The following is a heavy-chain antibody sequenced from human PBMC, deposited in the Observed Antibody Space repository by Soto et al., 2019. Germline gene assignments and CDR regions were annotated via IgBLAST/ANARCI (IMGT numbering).Heavy chain of an antibody. V-gene: IGHV3-30*18. CDR2: ISYDGSNK. Sequence: PGGSLRLSCAASGFTFSSYGMHWVRQAPGKGLEWVAVISYDGSNKYYADSVKGRFTTSRDNSKNTLYLQMNSLRAEDTAVYYCAKVPTVFLGFNDYWGQGTLVTVSS. CDR1: GFTFSSYG. J-gene: IGHJ4*02. D-gene: IGHD4-17*01. CDR3: AKVPTVFLGFNDY.